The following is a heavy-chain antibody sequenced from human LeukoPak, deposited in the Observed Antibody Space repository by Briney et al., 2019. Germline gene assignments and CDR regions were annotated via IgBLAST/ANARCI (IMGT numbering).Heavy chain of an antibody. CDR3: ARSRIAAAGLPDY. CDR2: INTDGTVT. V-gene: IGHV3-74*01. D-gene: IGHD6-13*01. CDR1: GFTFSKYW. Sequence: PGGSLRLSCAASGFTFSKYWMLWVRQAPGKGLESVSRINTDGTVTTYADSVKGRFTVSRDNADNTMFLQMNSVRDEDTAVYYCARSRIAAAGLPDYWGQGTLVTVSS. J-gene: IGHJ4*02.